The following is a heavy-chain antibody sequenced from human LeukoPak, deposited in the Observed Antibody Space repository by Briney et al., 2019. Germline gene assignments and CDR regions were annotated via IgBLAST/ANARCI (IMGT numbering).Heavy chain of an antibody. CDR3: ARERTGVINQFDH. CDR2: IIPIFGTA. J-gene: IGHJ4*02. D-gene: IGHD3-10*01. V-gene: IGHV1-69*13. Sequence: SVKVPCKASGGTFSSYAISWVRQPPGQGLEWMGGIIPIFGTANYAQKFQGRVTITADESTSTAYMELSSLRAEDTAVYYCARERTGVINQFDHWGQGTLVTVSS. CDR1: GGTFSSYA.